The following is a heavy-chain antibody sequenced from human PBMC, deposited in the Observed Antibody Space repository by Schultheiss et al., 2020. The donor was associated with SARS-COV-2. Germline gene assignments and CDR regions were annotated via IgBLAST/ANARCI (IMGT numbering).Heavy chain of an antibody. J-gene: IGHJ4*02. CDR1: GFTFSDYY. CDR2: ISYDGSNK. CDR3: ASPATLVTYFEF. V-gene: IGHV3-30-3*01. Sequence: GGSLRLSCAASGFTFSDYYMSWIRQAPGKGLEWVAVISYDGSNKYYADSVQGRFTVSRDNSKNTLYLQMNSLTPEDTAVYFCASPATLVTYFEFWGQGTLVTVSS. D-gene: IGHD4-23*01.